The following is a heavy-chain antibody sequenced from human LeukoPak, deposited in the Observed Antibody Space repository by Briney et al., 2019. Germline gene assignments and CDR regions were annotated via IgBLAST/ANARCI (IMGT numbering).Heavy chain of an antibody. J-gene: IGHJ4*02. CDR2: IKQVGSDK. D-gene: IGHD4/OR15-4a*01. CDR3: SRGLLIDY. V-gene: IGHV3-7*04. CDR1: GFTFSSYW. Sequence: PGGTLIPYCAASGFTFSSYWMTWVRKAPGKGLEMLVNIKQVGSDKYYVDSVKGRFTISRDNAKNSLYLQMNSLRAEDTAVYYCSRGLLIDYWGQGTLVIVSS.